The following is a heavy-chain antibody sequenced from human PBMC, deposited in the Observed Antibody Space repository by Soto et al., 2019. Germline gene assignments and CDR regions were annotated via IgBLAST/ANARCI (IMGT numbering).Heavy chain of an antibody. CDR2: IRSKANSYAT. V-gene: IGHV3-73*01. CDR1: GFTFSGSA. D-gene: IGHD1-26*01. CDR3: TVGWFDP. J-gene: IGHJ5*02. Sequence: GGYLRLSCAASGFTFSGSAMHWVRQASGKGLEWVGRIRSKANSYATAYAASVKGRFTISRDDSKNTANLQIDSLKTEKTAVYYCTVGWFDPWGQGTLVTVSS.